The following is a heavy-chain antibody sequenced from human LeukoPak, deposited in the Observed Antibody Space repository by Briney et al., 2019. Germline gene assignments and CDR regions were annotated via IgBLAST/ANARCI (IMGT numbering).Heavy chain of an antibody. CDR1: GGSISRYY. D-gene: IGHD1-14*01. CDR3: ARHYISGYFFDY. V-gene: IGHV4-59*08. Sequence: SETLSLTCSVSGGSISRYYWTWIRQPPGKGLEWIGYIFYSGSTNYNPSLKSRVTISVDKSKNQFSLKLSSVTAADTAVYYCARHYISGYFFDYWGQGTLVTVSS. J-gene: IGHJ4*02. CDR2: IFYSGST.